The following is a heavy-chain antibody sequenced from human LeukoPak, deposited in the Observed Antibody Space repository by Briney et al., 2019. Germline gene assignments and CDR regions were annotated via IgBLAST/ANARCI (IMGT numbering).Heavy chain of an antibody. J-gene: IGHJ4*02. CDR3: ARVSGYSSGWYPPFDY. CDR1: GFTFSSYA. D-gene: IGHD6-19*01. CDR2: ISSNGGST. V-gene: IGHV3-64*01. Sequence: PGGSLRLSCAASGFTFSSYAMHWVRQAPGKGLEYVSAISSNGGSTYYANSVKGRFTISRDNSKNTLYLQMGSLRAEDMAVYYCARVSGYSSGWYPPFDYWGQGTLVTVSS.